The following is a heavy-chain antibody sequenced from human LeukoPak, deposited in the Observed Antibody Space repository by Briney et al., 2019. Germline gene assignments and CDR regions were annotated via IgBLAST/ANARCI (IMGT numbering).Heavy chain of an antibody. CDR1: GGSFSGYY. J-gene: IGHJ6*03. D-gene: IGHD4-11*01. Sequence: SETLSLTCAVYGGSFSGYYWSWIRQPPGKGLEWIGEINHSGSTNYNPSLKSRVTISVDTSKNQFSLKLSSVTAADTAVYYCARGNLWDYRRYYYYMDVWGKGTTGTVSS. CDR3: ARGNLWDYRRYYYYMDV. CDR2: INHSGST. V-gene: IGHV4-34*01.